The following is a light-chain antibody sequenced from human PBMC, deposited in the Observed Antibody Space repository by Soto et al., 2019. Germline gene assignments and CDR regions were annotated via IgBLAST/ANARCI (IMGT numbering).Light chain of an antibody. CDR1: QNIRSW. CDR2: AAS. V-gene: IGKV1D-12*01. CDR3: QQANTFPIT. J-gene: IGKJ5*01. Sequence: DIQMTQSQSSVSASVGDRVTITLRASQNIRSWLAWYQQKPGKSPKIMIYAASTLQSGVPSRFSGRGAGIDFTLTINSLHPEDFATYFCQQANTFPITFGQGTRLEIK.